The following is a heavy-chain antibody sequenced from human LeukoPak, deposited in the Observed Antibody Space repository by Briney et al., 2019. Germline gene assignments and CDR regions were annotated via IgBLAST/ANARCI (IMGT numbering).Heavy chain of an antibody. V-gene: IGHV3-30*03. D-gene: IGHD3-22*01. CDR2: ISYDGSSK. CDR1: GFTFSSYG. Sequence: GRSLRLSCAASGFTFSSYGIHWVRQAPGKGLEWVAAISYDGSSKYYADSVKGRFTISRDNSKNTLYLQMNSLRAEDTAVYYCARDQGVVVHGKYHYYGMDVWGQGTTVTVYS. J-gene: IGHJ6*02. CDR3: ARDQGVVVHGKYHYYGMDV.